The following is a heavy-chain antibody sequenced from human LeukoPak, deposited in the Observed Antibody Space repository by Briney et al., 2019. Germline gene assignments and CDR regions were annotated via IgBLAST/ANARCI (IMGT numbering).Heavy chain of an antibody. V-gene: IGHV4-39*01. CDR2: VYYTGSS. CDR1: GGSIRSDTYY. J-gene: IGHJ5*02. CDR3: ARRPGRGRFDP. Sequence: SETLSLTCTVSGGSIRSDTYYWGWIRQPPGKGLEWIGSVYYTGSSYYNPSLKSRVTIFVDTSKNQFSLNLTSMTAAGTAVYYCARRPGRGRFDPWGQGTLVIVSS. D-gene: IGHD3-10*01.